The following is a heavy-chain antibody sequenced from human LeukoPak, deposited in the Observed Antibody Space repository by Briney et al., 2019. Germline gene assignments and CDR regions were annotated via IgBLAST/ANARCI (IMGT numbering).Heavy chain of an antibody. CDR2: ISSSSSYI. CDR3: ARDPVKAPPYYMDV. Sequence: GGCLRLSCAASGFTFSSYSMNWVRQAPGKGLEWVSSISSSSSYIYYADSVKGRFPISRDNFKNSLYLQMNSLRAEDTAVYYCARDPVKAPPYYMDVWGKATTVTVSS. CDR1: GFTFSSYS. J-gene: IGHJ6*03. V-gene: IGHV3-21*01.